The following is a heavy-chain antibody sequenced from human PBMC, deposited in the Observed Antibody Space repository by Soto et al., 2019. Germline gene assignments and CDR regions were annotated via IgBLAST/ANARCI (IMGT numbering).Heavy chain of an antibody. D-gene: IGHD3-16*02. CDR1: GFTFSSYA. V-gene: IGHV3-23*01. CDR2: ISGSGGST. CDR3: AKYIGGVIVLYYFDY. Sequence: PGGSPRLSCAASGFTFSSYAMSWVRQAPGKGLEWVSAISGSGGSTYYADSVKGRFTISRDNSKNTLYLQMNSLRAEDTAVYYCAKYIGGVIVLYYFDYWGQGTLVTVSS. J-gene: IGHJ4*02.